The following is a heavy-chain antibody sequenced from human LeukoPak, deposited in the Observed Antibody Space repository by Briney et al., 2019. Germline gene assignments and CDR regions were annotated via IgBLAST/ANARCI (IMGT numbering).Heavy chain of an antibody. CDR3: ATSVGSLLQPEEAFGL. J-gene: IGHJ3*01. D-gene: IGHD1-14*01. V-gene: IGHV4-38-2*02. CDR1: GDSISSTYY. Sequence: SETLSLTCTVSGDSISSTYYWGWIRQPPGRGLEWIGNIYHDGSTDYKSSLKSRVTISRNTSKKQSSLTLTSLTATDTAVYFCATSVGSLLQPEEAFGLWGQGTMITVSS. CDR2: IYHDGST.